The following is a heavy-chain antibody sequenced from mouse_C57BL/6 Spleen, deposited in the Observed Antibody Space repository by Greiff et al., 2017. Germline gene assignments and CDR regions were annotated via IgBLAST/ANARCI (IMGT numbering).Heavy chain of an antibody. CDR3: AREGYYGYDVGYYAMDY. Sequence: QVQLQQPGAELVRPGSSVKLSCKASGYTFTSYWMHWVKQRPIQGLEWIGNIDPSDSETHYNHKFKDKATLTVDKSSSTAYMQLSSLTSEDSAVYYCAREGYYGYDVGYYAMDYWGQGTSVTVSS. D-gene: IGHD2-2*01. J-gene: IGHJ4*01. CDR1: GYTFTSYW. V-gene: IGHV1-52*01. CDR2: IDPSDSET.